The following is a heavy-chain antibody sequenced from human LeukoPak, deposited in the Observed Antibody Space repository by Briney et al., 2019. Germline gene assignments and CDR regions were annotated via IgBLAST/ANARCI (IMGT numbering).Heavy chain of an antibody. D-gene: IGHD2-15*01. V-gene: IGHV3-48*01. CDR1: GFTFSSYS. CDR3: AKSGLNRFDY. CDR2: ISSSSSTI. J-gene: IGHJ4*02. Sequence: GGSLRLSCAASGFTFSSYSMNWVRQAPGKGLEWVSYISSSSSTIYYADSVKGRFTISRDNAKNTLYLQMNSLRAEDTAVYYCAKSGLNRFDYWGQGTLVTVSS.